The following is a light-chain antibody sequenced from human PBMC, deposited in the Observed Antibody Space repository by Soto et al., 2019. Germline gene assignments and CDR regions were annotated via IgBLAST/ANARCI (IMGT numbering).Light chain of an antibody. J-gene: IGKJ2*01. CDR2: GAS. CDR1: QSISTN. V-gene: IGKV3-15*01. Sequence: EIVMMQSPATLSVSPGERATLSCRASQSISTNLAWYQHLPGQPPRLLIYGASTRATGIPARFSGSGSGTEFTLSISTLQSEDFAVYYCQQYNNWPPMYTFGQGTKLEIK. CDR3: QQYNNWPPMYT.